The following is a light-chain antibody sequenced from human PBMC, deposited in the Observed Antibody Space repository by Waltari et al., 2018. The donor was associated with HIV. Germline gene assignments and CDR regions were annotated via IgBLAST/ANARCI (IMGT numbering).Light chain of an antibody. CDR2: WAS. CDR3: QQYYSTPYT. J-gene: IGKJ2*01. Sequence: DIVMTQSPDSLAVSLGGWATINCKSSQSVLYSSNNKNYLAWYQQKPGQPPKLLIYWASTRESGVPDRFSGSGSGTDFTLTISSLQAEDVAVYYCQQYYSTPYTFGQGTKLEIK. CDR1: QSVLYSSNNKNY. V-gene: IGKV4-1*01.